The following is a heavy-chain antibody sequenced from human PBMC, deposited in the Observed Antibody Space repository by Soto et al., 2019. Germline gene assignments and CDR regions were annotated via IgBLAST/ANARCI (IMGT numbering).Heavy chain of an antibody. CDR3: AKDYDDFWSDYASHIYY. V-gene: IGHV3-23*01. D-gene: IGHD3-3*01. CDR2: VSGSGATT. J-gene: IGHJ4*02. CDR1: GFTFSSYA. Sequence: EVQLLESGGGLVQPGGSLRLSCAASGFTFSSYAMSWVRQTPGKGLEWVSVVSGSGATTYYADSVMGRFTISRDKSKNTLYLQKHSLRAEDKAVYSCAKDYDDFWSDYASHIYYWGKGTLVTFAS.